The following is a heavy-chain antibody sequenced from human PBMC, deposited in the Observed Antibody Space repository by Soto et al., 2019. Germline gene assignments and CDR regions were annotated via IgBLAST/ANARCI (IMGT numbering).Heavy chain of an antibody. CDR3: AREPIPRVVVAAMRVSKTGGFDY. D-gene: IGHD2-15*01. CDR2: INHSGST. J-gene: IGHJ4*02. V-gene: IGHV4-34*01. CDR1: GGSFSGYY. Sequence: SETLSLTCAVYGGSFSGYYWSWIRQPPGKGLEWIGEINHSGSTNYNPSLKSRVTISVDTSKNQFSLKLSSVTAADTAVYYCAREPIPRVVVAAMRVSKTGGFDYWGQGTLVTVSS.